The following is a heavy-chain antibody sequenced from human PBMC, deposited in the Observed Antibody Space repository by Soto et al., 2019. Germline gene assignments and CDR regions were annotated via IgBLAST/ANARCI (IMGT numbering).Heavy chain of an antibody. D-gene: IGHD4-4*01. V-gene: IGHV3-33*01. CDR1: GFTFSSYD. CDR3: ARDLDSNSFGCDY. CDR2: IWYYGTNK. Sequence: QVQLVESGGGVVQPGRSLRLSCAASGFTFSSYDMHWVRQAPGKGLEWVAVIWYYGTNKYYADSVKGRFTISRDNSKNTLYLQMNSLRAEDTAVYYCARDLDSNSFGCDYWGQGTLVTVSS. J-gene: IGHJ4*02.